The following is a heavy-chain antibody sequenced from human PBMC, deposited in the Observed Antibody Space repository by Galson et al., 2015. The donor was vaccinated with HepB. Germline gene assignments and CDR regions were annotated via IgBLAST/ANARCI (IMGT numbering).Heavy chain of an antibody. J-gene: IGHJ6*02. CDR2: IYYSGST. D-gene: IGHD3-10*01. CDR1: GGSISSYY. Sequence: SETLSLTCTVSGGSISSYYWSWIRQPPGKGLEWIGYIYYSGSTNYNPSLKSRVTISVDTSKNQFSLKLSSVTAADTAVYYCAGTYYYGSGSYYSYYYYYGMDVWGQGTTVTVSS. CDR3: AGTYYYGSGSYYSYYYYYGMDV. V-gene: IGHV4-59*01.